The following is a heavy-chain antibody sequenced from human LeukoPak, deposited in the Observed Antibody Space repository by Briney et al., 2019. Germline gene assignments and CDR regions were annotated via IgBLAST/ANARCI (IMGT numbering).Heavy chain of an antibody. J-gene: IGHJ6*03. V-gene: IGHV3-48*03. CDR1: GFTFSRYA. CDR2: ISSSRPSTI. CDR3: GRCAGTPQYYYYYYYMDV. Sequence: GGSLRLSCAASGFTFSRYAMNWVRQAPGKGLEWVSYISSSRPSTIYYADSVKGRFTISRDNAKNTLYLQMNNLRPEDTAVYYCGRCAGTPQYYYYYYYMDVWGKGATVTVSS. D-gene: IGHD1/OR15-1a*01.